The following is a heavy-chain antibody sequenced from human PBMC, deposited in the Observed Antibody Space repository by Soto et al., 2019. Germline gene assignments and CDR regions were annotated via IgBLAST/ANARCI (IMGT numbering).Heavy chain of an antibody. CDR1: GYSFTSYW. V-gene: IGHV5-10-1*01. CDR3: ARHWSIDCGGDCYPPDYYGMDV. J-gene: IGHJ6*02. Sequence: PGESLKISCKGSGYSFTSYWISWVRQMPGKGLEWMGRIDPSDSYTNYSPSFQGHVTISADKSISTAYLQWSSLKASDTAMYYCARHWSIDCGGDCYPPDYYGMDVWGQGTTVTVSS. D-gene: IGHD2-21*02. CDR2: IDPSDSYT.